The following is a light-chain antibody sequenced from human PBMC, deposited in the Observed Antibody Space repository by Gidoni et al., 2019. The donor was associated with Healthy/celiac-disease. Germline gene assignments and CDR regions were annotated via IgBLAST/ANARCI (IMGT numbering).Light chain of an antibody. V-gene: IGLV1-40*01. CDR1: SSNIGAGYA. CDR3: QSYDSSLSGYVV. J-gene: IGLJ2*01. Sequence: QSVLTQPPSVSGAPGPRVTISCTASSSNIGAGYAVHWYQQLPGTAPKLLIYGNSNRPSGVPDRFSGSKSGTSASLAITGLQAEDEADYYCQSYDSSLSGYVVFGGGTKLTVL. CDR2: GNS.